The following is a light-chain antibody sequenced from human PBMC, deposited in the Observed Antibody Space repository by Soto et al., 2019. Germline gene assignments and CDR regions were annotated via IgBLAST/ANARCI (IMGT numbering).Light chain of an antibody. J-gene: IGKJ1*01. CDR1: QGIGTY. Sequence: DIQLTQSPSFLSASVGDRVTITCRASQGIGTYLAWYQQKPGKAPKLLIYAASSLQSGVPSRFSGSGSGTLFTLTISSLQPEDFATYYCQELNNYPRTFGQGTKVEIK. CDR2: AAS. V-gene: IGKV1-9*01. CDR3: QELNNYPRT.